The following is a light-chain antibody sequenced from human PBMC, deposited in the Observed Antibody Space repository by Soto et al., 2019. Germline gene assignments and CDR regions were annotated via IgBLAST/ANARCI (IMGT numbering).Light chain of an antibody. CDR2: EGS. Sequence: QSVLTQPASVSGSPGQSITISCTGTSSDVGSYNLVSWYQQHPGKAPKLMIYEGSKRPSGVSNRFSGSKSGNTASLSISGLQAEDKADYYCCSYAGSNILVVGGGTKLTVL. CDR1: SSDVGSYNL. V-gene: IGLV2-23*01. J-gene: IGLJ2*01. CDR3: CSYAGSNILV.